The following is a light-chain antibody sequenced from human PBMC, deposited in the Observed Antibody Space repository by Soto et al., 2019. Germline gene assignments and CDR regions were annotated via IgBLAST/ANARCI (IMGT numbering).Light chain of an antibody. J-gene: IGKJ4*01. CDR3: QQYNEWPLT. CDR2: GAS. CDR1: QSVSTD. Sequence: EIVMTHSPATLSVSPGERASLSFSASQSVSTDLAWYQQKPAQAPRLLIYGASTRATGIPARFSGGGSGTEFTLTISSLQSADFAVYYCQQYNEWPLTFGGGTKVDIK. V-gene: IGKV3-15*01.